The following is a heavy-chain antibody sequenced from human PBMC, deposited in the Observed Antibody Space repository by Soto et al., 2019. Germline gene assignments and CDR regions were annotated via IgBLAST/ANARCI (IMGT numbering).Heavy chain of an antibody. CDR3: AKGSPYCSSTSCYLGY. CDR1: GFTFSSYA. D-gene: IGHD2-2*01. Sequence: PVGSLRLSCAASGFTFSSYAMSWVRQAPGKGLEWVSAISGSGGSTYYADSVKGRFTVSRDNSKNTLYLQMNSLRAEDTAVYYCAKGSPYCSSTSCYLGYWGQGTLVTVSS. CDR2: ISGSGGST. V-gene: IGHV3-23*01. J-gene: IGHJ4*02.